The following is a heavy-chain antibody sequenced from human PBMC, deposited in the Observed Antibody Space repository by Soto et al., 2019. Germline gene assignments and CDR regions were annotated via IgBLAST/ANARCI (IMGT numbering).Heavy chain of an antibody. D-gene: IGHD3-16*02. V-gene: IGHV1-2*02. CDR1: GYTFSDHY. J-gene: IGHJ4*02. CDR3: ARVPVSDFVWGSYRYTFDY. Sequence: QGQLVQSGAEVKKPGASVKVSCKASGYTFSDHYIHWVRQAPGQGLEWMGWINPDNGGTNYALNFRGRFTMTRDTSISTAYMELTSLTSDDTAVYFCARVPVSDFVWGSYRYTFDYWGQGTLVTVSS. CDR2: INPDNGGT.